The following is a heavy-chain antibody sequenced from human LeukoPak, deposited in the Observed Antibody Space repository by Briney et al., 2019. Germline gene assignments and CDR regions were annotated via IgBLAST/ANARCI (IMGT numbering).Heavy chain of an antibody. Sequence: GGSLRLSCAASGFTFDDYAMHWVRHAPGKGLEWVSGISWNSGSIGYADSVKGRFTISRDNAKNSLYLQMNSLRAEDTALYYCAKDGEDSSSWAWGQGTLVTVSS. CDR3: AKDGEDSSSWA. CDR1: GFTFDDYA. D-gene: IGHD6-13*01. V-gene: IGHV3-9*01. J-gene: IGHJ5*02. CDR2: ISWNSGSI.